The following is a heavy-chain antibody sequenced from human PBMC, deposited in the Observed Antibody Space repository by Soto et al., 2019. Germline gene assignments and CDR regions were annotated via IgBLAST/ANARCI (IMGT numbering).Heavy chain of an antibody. D-gene: IGHD3-16*01. J-gene: IGHJ5*02. CDR1: GYRFTGYY. CDR3: ARVGAGDGGWFDP. Sequence: QAQLVQSGAEVKKPGASVKVSCKASGYRFTGYYTHWVRQAPGQGLEWMGWINPNSGATDYAHKFQGRVTMTRDTSISPAYMEVSSLTSDDTAVYYCARVGAGDGGWFDPWGQGTLVTVSS. V-gene: IGHV1-2*02. CDR2: INPNSGAT.